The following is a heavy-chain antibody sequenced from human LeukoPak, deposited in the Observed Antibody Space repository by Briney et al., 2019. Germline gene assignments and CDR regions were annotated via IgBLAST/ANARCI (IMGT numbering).Heavy chain of an antibody. CDR2: ISSSSSYI. CDR3: ARDHCSSTSCYGYYYYGMDV. V-gene: IGHV3-21*01. CDR1: GFTFSSYS. Sequence: GGSLRLSCEASGFTFSSYSMNWVRQAPGKGLEWVSSISSSSSYIYYADSVKGRFTISRDNAKNSLYLQMNSLRAEDTAVYYCARDHCSSTSCYGYYYYGMDVWGQGTTVTVSS. J-gene: IGHJ6*02. D-gene: IGHD2-2*01.